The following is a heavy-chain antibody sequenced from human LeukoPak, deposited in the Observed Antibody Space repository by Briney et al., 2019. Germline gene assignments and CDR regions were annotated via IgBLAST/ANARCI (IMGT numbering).Heavy chain of an antibody. D-gene: IGHD6-13*01. CDR1: GYTLTELS. V-gene: IGHV1-24*01. CDR2: FDPEDGET. CDR3: ATDLRYDQQLGAFDI. Sequence: AASVKVSCKVSGYTLTELSMHWVRQAPGKGLEWMGGFDPEDGETIYAQKFQGRVTMTEDTSTDTAYMELSSLRSEDTAVYYCATDLRYDQQLGAFDIWGQGTMVTVSS. J-gene: IGHJ3*02.